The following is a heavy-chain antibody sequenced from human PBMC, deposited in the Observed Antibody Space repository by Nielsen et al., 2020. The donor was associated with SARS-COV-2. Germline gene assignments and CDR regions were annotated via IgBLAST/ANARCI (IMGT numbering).Heavy chain of an antibody. J-gene: IGHJ6*02. CDR1: GFTFSSYA. V-gene: IGHV3-23*01. CDR2: ISGSGGST. D-gene: IGHD3-16*01. CDR3: ARDLDYYYYGMDV. Sequence: GESLKISCAASGFTFSSYAMSWVRQAPGKGLEWVSAISGSGGSTYYADSVKGRFTISRDNSKNTLYLQMNSLRAEDTAVYYCARDLDYYYYGMDVWGQGTTVTVSS.